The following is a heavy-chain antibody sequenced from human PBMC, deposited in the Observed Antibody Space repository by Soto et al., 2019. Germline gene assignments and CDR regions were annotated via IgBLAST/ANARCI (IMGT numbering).Heavy chain of an antibody. CDR1: GLIFRNYK. J-gene: IGHJ4*01. CDR2: ITTDGSIT. Sequence: PGGSLRLSGAASGLIFRNYKMHWVRQAPGKGLVWVSRITTDGSITDYADSVKGRFTVSRDNAKNALYLQMNSLRAEDTAVYYCARDTDGLHYWGQGTLVTVSS. CDR3: ARDTDGLHY. V-gene: IGHV3-74*01.